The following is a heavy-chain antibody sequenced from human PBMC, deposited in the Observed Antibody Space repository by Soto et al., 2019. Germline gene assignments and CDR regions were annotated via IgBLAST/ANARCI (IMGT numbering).Heavy chain of an antibody. J-gene: IGHJ4*02. Sequence: ASVKVSCKASGDTFTSYDINWLRQATGQGLEWMGWMNPNSGNTGYAQKFQGRVTMTRNTSISTAYMELSSLRSEDTAVYYCARDGALGYCSGGSCHTGVDYWGQGTLVTVSS. CDR2: MNPNSGNT. CDR1: GDTFTSYD. CDR3: ARDGALGYCSGGSCHTGVDY. D-gene: IGHD2-15*01. V-gene: IGHV1-8*01.